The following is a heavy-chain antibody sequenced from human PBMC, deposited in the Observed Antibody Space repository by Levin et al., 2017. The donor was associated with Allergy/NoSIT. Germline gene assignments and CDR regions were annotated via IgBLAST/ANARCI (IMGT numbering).Heavy chain of an antibody. D-gene: IGHD6-13*01. CDR2: MNPNSGNT. CDR3: ARASYSSSWYSSIYYYYYGMDV. J-gene: IGHJ6*02. V-gene: IGHV1-8*01. CDR1: GYTFTSYD. Sequence: ASVKVSCKASGYTFTSYDINWVRQATGQGLEWMGWMNPNSGNTGYAQKFQGRVTMTRNTSISTAYMELSSLRSEDTAVYYCARASYSSSWYSSIYYYYYGMDVWGQGTTVTVSS.